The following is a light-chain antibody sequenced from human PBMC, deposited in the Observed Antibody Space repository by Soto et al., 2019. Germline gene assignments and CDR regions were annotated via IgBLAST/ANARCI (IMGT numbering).Light chain of an antibody. CDR3: FSYAGSYTWV. CDR2: SVN. CDR1: SSDVGGYDY. J-gene: IGLJ3*02. Sequence: QSVLTQPRSVSGSPGQSVAISCTGTSSDVGGYDYVSWYQHLPGRAPKLMIYSVNRRPSGIPDRFSGSKSGNSASLTISGLQAEDEADYYCFSYAGSYTWVFGGGTQLTVL. V-gene: IGLV2-11*01.